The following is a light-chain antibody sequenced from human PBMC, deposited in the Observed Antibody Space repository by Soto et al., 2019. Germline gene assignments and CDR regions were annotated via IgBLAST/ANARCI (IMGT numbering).Light chain of an antibody. CDR2: GAS. J-gene: IGKJ1*01. CDR1: QSVSSNY. V-gene: IGKV3-20*01. CDR3: RQYGSSPTWT. Sequence: ESVLTQSPGTLSLSPGERATLSCRASQSVSSNYLAWYQQKPGQAPRLLIYGASTRATGIPDRFSGSGSVTDFTLTISRLEPEDSAVYYCRQYGSSPTWTFGQGTKVDIK.